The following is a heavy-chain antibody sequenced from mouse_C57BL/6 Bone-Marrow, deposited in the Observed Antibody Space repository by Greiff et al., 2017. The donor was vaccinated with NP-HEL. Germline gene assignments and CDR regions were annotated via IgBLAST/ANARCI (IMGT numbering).Heavy chain of an antibody. D-gene: IGHD1-1*01. V-gene: IGHV1-80*01. J-gene: IGHJ4*01. Sequence: VQLQQSGAELVKPGASVKISCKASGYAFSSYWMNWVKERPGQGLEWIGQIYPGDGDTTYNGKFKGKATLTADKSSSTAYMQVSSLTSEDSAVYFCARGDYGSSRFGYAMDYWGQGTSVTVSA. CDR3: ARGDYGSSRFGYAMDY. CDR1: GYAFSSYW. CDR2: IYPGDGDT.